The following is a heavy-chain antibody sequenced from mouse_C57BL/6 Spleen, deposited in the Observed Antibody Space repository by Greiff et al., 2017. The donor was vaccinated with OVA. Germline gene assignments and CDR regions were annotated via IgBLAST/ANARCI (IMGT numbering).Heavy chain of an antibody. CDR3: ARHGSSYGYYAMDY. Sequence: EVKVVESGGDLVKPGGSLKLSCAASGFTFSSYGMSWVRQTPDKRLEWVATISSGGSYTYYPDSVKGRFTISRDNAKNTLYLQMSSLKSEDTAMYYCARHGSSYGYYAMDYWGQGTSVTVSS. V-gene: IGHV5-6*01. CDR2: ISSGGSYT. D-gene: IGHD1-1*01. J-gene: IGHJ4*01. CDR1: GFTFSSYG.